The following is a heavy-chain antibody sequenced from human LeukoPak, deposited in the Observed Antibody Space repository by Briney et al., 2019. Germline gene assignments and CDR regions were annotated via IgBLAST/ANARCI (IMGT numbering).Heavy chain of an antibody. V-gene: IGHV4-61*08. D-gene: IGHD2-15*01. CDR3: ARIRGYCSRGSCYHIHY. CDR2: IYHSGST. Sequence: SETLSLTCTVSGGSISSGGYNWSWIRQPPGKGLEWIGYIYHSGSTYYKPSPKSRVTISVDTSKNRFSLKLSSVTAADTAVYFCARIRGYCSRGSCYHIHYWGQGSLVTVSS. CDR1: GGSISSGGYN. J-gene: IGHJ4*02.